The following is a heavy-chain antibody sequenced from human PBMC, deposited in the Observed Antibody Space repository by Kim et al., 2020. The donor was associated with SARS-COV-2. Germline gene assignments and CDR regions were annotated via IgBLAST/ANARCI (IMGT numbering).Heavy chain of an antibody. CDR2: IFGSGNT. V-gene: IGHV3-53*01. Sequence: GGSLRLSCAASGFSVSTNDMSWVRQAPGKGLEWVASIFGSGNTYYADSAKGRFTISRDNSKNTLYLQMNRLRAEDTAAYHCARKLLWFGDNGMDVCGQRT. D-gene: IGHD3-10*01. CDR1: GFSVSTND. J-gene: IGHJ6*02. CDR3: ARKLLWFGDNGMDV.